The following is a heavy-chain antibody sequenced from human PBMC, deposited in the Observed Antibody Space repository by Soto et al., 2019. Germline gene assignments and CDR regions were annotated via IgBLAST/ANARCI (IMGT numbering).Heavy chain of an antibody. CDR3: ARGVLSPMCEEGSTSGYDWFDP. CDR2: IWYDGSNK. Sequence: QVQLVESGGGVVQPGRSLRLSCAASGFTFSSYGMHWVRQAPGKGLEWVAVIWYDGSNKYYADSVKGRFTISRDNSKNTLYLQMNSLRAEDTAVYYCARGVLSPMCEEGSTSGYDWFDPWGQGTLVTVSS. J-gene: IGHJ5*02. V-gene: IGHV3-33*01. D-gene: IGHD2-2*01. CDR1: GFTFSSYG.